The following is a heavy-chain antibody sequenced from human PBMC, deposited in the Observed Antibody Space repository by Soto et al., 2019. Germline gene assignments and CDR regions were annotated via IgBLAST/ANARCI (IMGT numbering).Heavy chain of an antibody. V-gene: IGHV1-69*06. D-gene: IGHD3-22*01. CDR3: ARVPYYYDSSGYYFFDY. Sequence: QVQLVQSGAEVKKPGSSVKVSCKASGGTFSSYAISWVRQAPGQGLEWMGGIIPIFGTANYAQKFQGRVTNTADKSTSTAYMELSSLRSEDTAVYYCARVPYYYDSSGYYFFDYWGQGTLVTFSS. CDR1: GGTFSSYA. CDR2: IIPIFGTA. J-gene: IGHJ4*02.